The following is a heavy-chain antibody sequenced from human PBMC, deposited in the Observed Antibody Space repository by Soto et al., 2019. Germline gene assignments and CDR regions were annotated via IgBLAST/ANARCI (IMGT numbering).Heavy chain of an antibody. CDR3: AKDRVGGTFYTPLAV. V-gene: IGHV3-30*18. Sequence: LRLSCAASGFTFSSYGMHWVRQAPGKGLGWVAVITYDGSFQYYADSVKGRFTISRDNSKNTLSLHLNTLKPEDTAVYHCAKDRVGGTFYTPLAVWGQGTLVTVSS. CDR2: ITYDGSFQ. D-gene: IGHD1-7*01. J-gene: IGHJ4*02. CDR1: GFTFSSYG.